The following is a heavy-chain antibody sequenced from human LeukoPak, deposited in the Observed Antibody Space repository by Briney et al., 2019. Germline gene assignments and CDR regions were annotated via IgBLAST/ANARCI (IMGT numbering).Heavy chain of an antibody. V-gene: IGHV1-18*01. J-gene: IGHJ4*02. CDR2: ISAYDGNT. CDR1: GFTFNRHG. D-gene: IGHD2-21*02. Sequence: ASLRLSCTASGFTFNRHGISWVRQAPGQGLEWMGWISAYDGNTDFAQTFQGRVTMTTDTSTSTAYMELRSLRSDDTAIYFCARVTALKGVDYWGQGTLVTVSS. CDR3: ARVTALKGVDY.